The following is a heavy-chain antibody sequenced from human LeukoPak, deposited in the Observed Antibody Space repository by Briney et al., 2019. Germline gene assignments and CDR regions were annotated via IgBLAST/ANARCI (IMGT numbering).Heavy chain of an antibody. CDR3: ARAPIAGASTGTFDY. J-gene: IGHJ4*02. D-gene: IGHD2-8*02. V-gene: IGHV4-39*07. CDR2: IYYTGGT. Sequence: SETLSLTCSVSGGSITSSSYYWGWIRQPPEKGLEWIGSIYYTGGTNYSPSLKSRVTISIDTSKNQFSLKLSSVTAADTAVYYCARAPIAGASTGTFDYWGQGTLVTVSS. CDR1: GGSITSSSYY.